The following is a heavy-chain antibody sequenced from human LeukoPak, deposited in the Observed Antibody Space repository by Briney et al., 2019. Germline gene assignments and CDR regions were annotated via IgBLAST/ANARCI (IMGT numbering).Heavy chain of an antibody. CDR3: AKGGSGYYFQH. V-gene: IGHV3-23*01. J-gene: IGHJ1*01. D-gene: IGHD3-22*01. Sequence: GSLKLSCAASGFTFSSYSMSWVRQAPGKGLEWVATISGSGGSTYYADSVKGRFTISRDNSKNTLYLQMNSLRAEDTAVYYCAKGGSGYYFQHWGQGTLVTVSS. CDR2: ISGSGGST. CDR1: GFTFSSYS.